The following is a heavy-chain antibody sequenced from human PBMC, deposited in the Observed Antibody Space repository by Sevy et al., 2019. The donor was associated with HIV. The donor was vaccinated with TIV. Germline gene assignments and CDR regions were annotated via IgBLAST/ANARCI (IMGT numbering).Heavy chain of an antibody. D-gene: IGHD3-16*02. CDR1: GGSISSSY. J-gene: IGHJ2*01. CDR2: IFHTGST. V-gene: IGHV4-59*13. CDR3: AVALSDCVWGSYRYGGRYFDL. Sequence: SETLSLTCTVSGGSISSSYWSWIRQPPGKGLEWIGYIFHTGSTTYNPSLKSRVTISLDTSKSQFSLKLNSVTAADTAVYYCAVALSDCVWGSYRYGGRYFDLWGRGTLVTVSS.